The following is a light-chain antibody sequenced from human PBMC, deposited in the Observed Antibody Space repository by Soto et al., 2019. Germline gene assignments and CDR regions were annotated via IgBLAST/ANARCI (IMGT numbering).Light chain of an antibody. J-gene: IGKJ5*01. CDR1: QSVSSSY. CDR3: QQYGSSPPIT. Sequence: EIVLTQSPGTLSLSPGERATLSCRASQSVSSSYLAWYQQKPGQAPRLLIYCASSRATGIPDRFSGGGSGTDFTLTISRLEPVDFAVYYCQQYGSSPPITFGQGTRLDIK. CDR2: CAS. V-gene: IGKV3-20*01.